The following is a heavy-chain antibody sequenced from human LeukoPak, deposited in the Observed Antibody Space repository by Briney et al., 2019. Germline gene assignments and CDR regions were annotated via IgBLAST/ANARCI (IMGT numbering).Heavy chain of an antibody. J-gene: IGHJ4*02. V-gene: IGHV4-34*01. D-gene: IGHD6-19*01. CDR1: GGSFSGYY. CDR3: ARGQAVAGV. CDR2: INHSGST. Sequence: SETLSLTCAVYGGSFSGYYWSWIRQPPGKGLEWIGEINHSGSTNYNPSLKSRVTMSVDTSKNQFSLQLSSVTAADTAVYYCARGQAVAGVWGQGTLVTVSS.